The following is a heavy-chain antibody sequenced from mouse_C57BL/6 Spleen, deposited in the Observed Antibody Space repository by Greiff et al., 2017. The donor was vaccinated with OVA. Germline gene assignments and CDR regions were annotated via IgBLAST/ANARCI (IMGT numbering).Heavy chain of an antibody. CDR3: ARGFPHWYFDV. CDR2: IDPSDSYT. V-gene: IGHV1-69*01. CDR1: GYTFTSYW. Sequence: QVQLQQPGAELVMPGASVKLSCKASGYTFTSYWMHWVKQRPGQGLEWIGEIDPSDSYTNYNQKFKGESTLTVDKSSSTAYMQLSSLTSEDSAVYYCARGFPHWYFDVWGTGTTVTVSS. J-gene: IGHJ1*03.